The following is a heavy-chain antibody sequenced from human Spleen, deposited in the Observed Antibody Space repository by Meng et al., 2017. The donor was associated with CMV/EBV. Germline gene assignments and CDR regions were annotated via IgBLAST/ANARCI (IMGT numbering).Heavy chain of an antibody. J-gene: IGHJ4*02. CDR1: GGSVRSASYY. D-gene: IGHD6-6*01. V-gene: IGHV4-61*01. CDR2: IYYTGST. Sequence: SETLSLTCTVSGGSVRSASYYWGWIRQPPGKGLEWIGYIYYTGSTNYNPPLKSRVTISVDTSKNQLSLKMAYVTAADTAVYYCARVGSSSSFGIDSWGQGSLVTVSS. CDR3: ARVGSSSSFGIDS.